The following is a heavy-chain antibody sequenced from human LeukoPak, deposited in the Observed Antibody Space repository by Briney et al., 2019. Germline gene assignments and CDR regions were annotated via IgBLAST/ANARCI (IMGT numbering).Heavy chain of an antibody. D-gene: IGHD5-24*01. CDR3: ARERDGYNVFDY. Sequence: GGSLRLSCAASGFTFSSYSMNWVRQAPGKGLKWVSSISSSSSYIYYADSVKGRFTISRDNAKNSLYLQMNSLRAEDTAVYYCARERDGYNVFDYWGQGTLVTVSS. CDR2: ISSSSSYI. CDR1: GFTFSSYS. J-gene: IGHJ4*02. V-gene: IGHV3-21*01.